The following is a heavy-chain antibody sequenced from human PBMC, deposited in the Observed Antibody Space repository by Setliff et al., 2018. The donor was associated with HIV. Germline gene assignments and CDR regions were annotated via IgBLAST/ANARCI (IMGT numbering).Heavy chain of an antibody. CDR1: GGSFSGYY. Sequence: PSETLSLTCAGFGGSFSGYYWTWIRQPPGKGLEWIGEINHSGSTDYNPSLKSRVTISVDTSKRQFSLKLSSVTAADTAVYYCARGLDYYGSGSYLPLGYWGQGTLVTVPQ. V-gene: IGHV4-34*01. CDR2: INHSGST. D-gene: IGHD3-10*01. J-gene: IGHJ4*02. CDR3: ARGLDYYGSGSYLPLGY.